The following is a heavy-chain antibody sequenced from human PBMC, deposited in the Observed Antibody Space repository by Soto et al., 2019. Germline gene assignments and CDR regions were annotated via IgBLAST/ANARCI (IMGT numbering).Heavy chain of an antibody. D-gene: IGHD6-13*01. J-gene: IGHJ6*02. CDR3: ARAISPPEYSSNWLDRYYLAMDV. V-gene: IGHV1-69*01. CDR2: IIPMLGTA. CDR1: GGTFSSYA. Sequence: QVQLVQSGAEVKKPGSSVKVSCKASGGTFSSYAITWVRQAPGQGLEWMGGIIPMLGTANYAQKFQGRVTMTADESTSTAYMDLSSLRSEDTAVYYCARAISPPEYSSNWLDRYYLAMDVWGQGTTVTVSS.